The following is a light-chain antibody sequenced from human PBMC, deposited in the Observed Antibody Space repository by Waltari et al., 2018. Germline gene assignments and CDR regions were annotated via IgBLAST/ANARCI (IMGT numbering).Light chain of an antibody. Sequence: DIVMTQSPDSLAVSLGERATLSCRASQSVSSSYLAWYQQKPGQAPRLLIYGASSRATGIPDRFSGSGSGTDFTLTISRLEPEDLAVYYCQQYGSSPRTFGPGTKVDIK. CDR1: QSVSSSY. CDR2: GAS. J-gene: IGKJ3*01. V-gene: IGKV3-20*01. CDR3: QQYGSSPRT.